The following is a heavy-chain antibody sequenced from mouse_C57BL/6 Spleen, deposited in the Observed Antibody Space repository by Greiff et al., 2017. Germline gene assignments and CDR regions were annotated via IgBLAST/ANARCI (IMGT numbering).Heavy chain of an antibody. Sequence: EVKLVESGGGLVQPGGSLSLSCAASGFTFTDYYMSWVRQPPGKALEWLGFIRNKANGYTTEYSASVKGRFTISRDNSQSILYLQMNALRAEDSATYDCARYGAYAMDYWGQGTSVTVSS. D-gene: IGHD3-1*01. CDR3: ARYGAYAMDY. J-gene: IGHJ4*01. CDR2: IRNKANGYTT. V-gene: IGHV7-3*01. CDR1: GFTFTDYY.